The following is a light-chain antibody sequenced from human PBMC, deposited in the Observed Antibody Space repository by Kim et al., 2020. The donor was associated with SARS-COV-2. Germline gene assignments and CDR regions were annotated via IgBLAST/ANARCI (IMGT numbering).Light chain of an antibody. CDR2: GAS. CDR1: QSVSSNY. V-gene: IGKV3-20*01. J-gene: IGKJ1*01. Sequence: EIVLTHSPGTLSLSPGERATLSCRASQSVSSNYLAWYQQKAGQAPRLLIYGASSRATGIPDRFSGSGSGTDFTLTISRLETEDFAVYFCQQYGSSPTFGQGTKVDIK. CDR3: QQYGSSPT.